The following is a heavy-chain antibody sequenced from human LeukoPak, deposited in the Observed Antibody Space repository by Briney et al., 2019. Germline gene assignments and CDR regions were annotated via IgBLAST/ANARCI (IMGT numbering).Heavy chain of an antibody. CDR2: IWHDGSKT. CDR1: GITFSGYG. Sequence: GRSLRLSCAASGITFSGYGMHWVRQAPGKGLEWVAVIWHDGSKTYYVDSVKGRFTISRDDSKNTVYLQMNSLRAEDTAVYYCAKTYYSSSARVMDVWGKGTTVTVSS. J-gene: IGHJ6*03. CDR3: AKTYYSSSARVMDV. V-gene: IGHV3-33*06. D-gene: IGHD3-10*01.